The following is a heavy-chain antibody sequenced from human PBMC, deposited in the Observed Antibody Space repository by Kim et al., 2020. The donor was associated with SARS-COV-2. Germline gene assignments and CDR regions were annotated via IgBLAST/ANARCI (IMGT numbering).Heavy chain of an antibody. D-gene: IGHD3-9*01. J-gene: IGHJ6*02. V-gene: IGHV3-7*01. CDR1: GFTFSSYW. Sequence: GGSLRLSCAASGFTFSSYWMSWVRQAPGKGLEWVANIKQDGSEKYYVDSVKGRFTISRDNAKNSLYLQMNSLRAEDTAVYYCARDPVLRYFDWKDYYYGMHVWGQGATVTVSS. CDR2: IKQDGSEK. CDR3: ARDPVLRYFDWKDYYYGMHV.